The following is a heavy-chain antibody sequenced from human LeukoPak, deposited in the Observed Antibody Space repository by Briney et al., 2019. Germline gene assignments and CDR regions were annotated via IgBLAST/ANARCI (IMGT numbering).Heavy chain of an antibody. CDR3: AKGYYDFWSGYFDY. CDR2: IWYDGSNK. CDR1: GFTFSTYG. Sequence: GRSLRLSCAASGFTFSTYGMNWVRQAPGKGLEWVAVIWYDGSNKYYADSVKGRFTISRDNSKNTLYLQMNSLRAEDTAVYYCAKGYYDFWSGYFDYWGQGTLVTVSS. D-gene: IGHD3-3*01. V-gene: IGHV3-33*06. J-gene: IGHJ4*02.